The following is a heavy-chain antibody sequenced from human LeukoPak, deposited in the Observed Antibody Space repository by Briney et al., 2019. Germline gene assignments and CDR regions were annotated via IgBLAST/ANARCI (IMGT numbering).Heavy chain of an antibody. CDR2: ISSSGSTI. CDR1: GFTFSDYY. J-gene: IGHJ4*02. Sequence: GGSLRLSCAASGFTFSDYYMSWTRQAPGKGVEWVSYISSSGSTIYYADPVKGRFTISRDNAKNTLYLQMNSLRAEDTAVYYCARDWGEWQQLDFDYWGQGALVTVCS. CDR3: ARDWGEWQQLDFDY. V-gene: IGHV3-11*04. D-gene: IGHD6-13*01.